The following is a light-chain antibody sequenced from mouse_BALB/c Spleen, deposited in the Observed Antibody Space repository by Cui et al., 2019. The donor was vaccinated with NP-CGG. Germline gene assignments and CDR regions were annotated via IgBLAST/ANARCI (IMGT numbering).Light chain of an antibody. J-gene: IGLJ1*01. CDR1: TGAVTTSNY. Sequence: QAVVTQVSALTTSPGETVTLTCRSSTGAVTTSNYANWVQEKPDHLFTGLIGGTNNRAPGVPARFSGSLIGYKAALTITGTQTEDEAIYFCALWYSNHWVFGGGTKLTVL. CDR2: GTN. CDR3: ALWYSNHWV. V-gene: IGLV1*01.